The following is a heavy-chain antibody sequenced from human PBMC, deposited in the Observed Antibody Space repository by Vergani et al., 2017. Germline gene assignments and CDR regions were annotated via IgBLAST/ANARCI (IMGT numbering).Heavy chain of an antibody. Sequence: QVQVVQSGAEVKKSGASVKVSCKTSGYTFSNYYMHWVRQAPGQGLEWMGIINPSGGHTNYAQKFQGRVTMTRDTSTSTVYMERSSLRSEDTAIYYCARGDYAILTGYGYWGQGTLVTVSA. D-gene: IGHD3-9*01. J-gene: IGHJ4*02. CDR1: GYTFSNYY. V-gene: IGHV1-46*03. CDR2: INPSGGHT. CDR3: ARGDYAILTGYGY.